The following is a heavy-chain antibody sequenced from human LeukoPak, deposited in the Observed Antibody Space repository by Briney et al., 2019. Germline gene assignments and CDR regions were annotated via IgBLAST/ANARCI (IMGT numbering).Heavy chain of an antibody. D-gene: IGHD4-23*01. V-gene: IGHV3-30*18. CDR1: GFTFSSYG. CDR3: TNTAPNGGPS. Sequence: GGSLRLSCAASGFTFSSYGMHWVRQAPGKGLEWVAVISYDGSNKYYADSVKGRFTISRDNSKNTLHLQMNSLRGEDTAVYYRTNTAPNGGPSWGQGTLVTVSS. CDR2: ISYDGSNK. J-gene: IGHJ5*02.